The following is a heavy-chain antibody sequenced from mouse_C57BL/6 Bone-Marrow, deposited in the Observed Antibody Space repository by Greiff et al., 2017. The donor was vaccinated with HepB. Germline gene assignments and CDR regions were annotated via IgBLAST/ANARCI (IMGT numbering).Heavy chain of an antibody. Sequence: EVHLVESGGGLVQPGGSLSLSCAASGFTFTDYYMSWVRQPPGKALEWLGFIRNKANGYTTEYSASVKGRFTISRDNSQSILYLQMNALRAEDSATYYCASRDGYSFAYWGQGTLVTVSA. CDR1: GFTFTDYY. D-gene: IGHD2-3*01. CDR2: IRNKANGYTT. J-gene: IGHJ3*01. V-gene: IGHV7-3*01. CDR3: ASRDGYSFAY.